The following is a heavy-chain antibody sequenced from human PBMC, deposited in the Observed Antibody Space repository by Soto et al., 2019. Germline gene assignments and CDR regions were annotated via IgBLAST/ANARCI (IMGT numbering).Heavy chain of an antibody. J-gene: IGHJ6*02. V-gene: IGHV3-33*01. D-gene: IGHD6-13*01. CDR3: ARDYGSSWYMERYYYYYYGMDV. Sequence: PGGSLRLSCAASGFTFSSYGMHWVRQAPGKGLEWVAVIWYDGSNKYYADSVKGRFTISRDNSKNTLYLQMNSLRAEDTAVYYCARDYGSSWYMERYYYYYYGMDVWGQGTTVTVSS. CDR2: IWYDGSNK. CDR1: GFTFSSYG.